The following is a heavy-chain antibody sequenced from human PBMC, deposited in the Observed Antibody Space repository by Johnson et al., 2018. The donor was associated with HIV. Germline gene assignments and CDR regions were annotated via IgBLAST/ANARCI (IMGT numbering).Heavy chain of an antibody. Sequence: MLLVESGGGLVQPGRSLRLSCTASGFTFDDYAMHWVRQAPGKCLEWVSGIGTAGNTYYPGSVKGRFTISRENAKNSLYLQMNSLRAGDTAVYYCARVSSGGAFDIWGQGTMVTVSS. CDR3: ARVSSGGAFDI. CDR2: IGTAGNT. D-gene: IGHD3-22*01. CDR1: GFTFDDYA. J-gene: IGHJ3*02. V-gene: IGHV3-13*01.